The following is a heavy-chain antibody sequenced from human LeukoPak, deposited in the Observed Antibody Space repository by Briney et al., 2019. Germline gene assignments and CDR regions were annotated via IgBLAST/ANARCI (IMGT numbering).Heavy chain of an antibody. V-gene: IGHV3-23*01. CDR2: ISGSGGST. D-gene: IGHD7-27*01. CDR1: GFTFSSYA. J-gene: IGHJ3*02. CDR3: AKDPSGALGAFDI. Sequence: GGSLRLSCAASGFTFSSYAMGWVRQAPGKGLEWFSAISGSGGSTYYADSVKGRFTISRDNSKNTLYLQMNSLRAEDTAVYYCAKDPSGALGAFDIWGQGTMVTVSS.